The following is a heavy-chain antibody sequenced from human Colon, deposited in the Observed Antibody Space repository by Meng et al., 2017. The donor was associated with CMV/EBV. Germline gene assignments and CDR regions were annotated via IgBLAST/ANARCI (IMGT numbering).Heavy chain of an antibody. Sequence: SETLSLTCSVSGGSTTSSSHYWACIRQPPGKGPEWIGGIRYGERTYNNPSLKSRVTISSDTSKNQFSLTLTDLTAADTAMYYCASGVYHDFLRGSNPPYFEYWGHGTLVTVSS. CDR2: IRYGERT. J-gene: IGHJ4*01. CDR1: GGSTTSSSHY. CDR3: ASGVYHDFLRGSNPPYFEY. V-gene: IGHV4-39*07. D-gene: IGHD3-3*01.